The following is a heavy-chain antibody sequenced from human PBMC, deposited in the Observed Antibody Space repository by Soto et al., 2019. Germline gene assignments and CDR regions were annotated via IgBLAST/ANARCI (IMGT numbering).Heavy chain of an antibody. CDR3: ARVPYYDFWSGYDFDY. CDR1: GFTFSSYA. D-gene: IGHD3-3*01. J-gene: IGHJ4*02. Sequence: SLRLSCAASGFTFSSYAMHWVSQAPGKGLEWVAVISYDGSNKYYADSVKGRFTISRDNSKNTLYLQMNSLRAEDTAVYYCARVPYYDFWSGYDFDYWGQGTLVTVSS. V-gene: IGHV3-30-3*01. CDR2: ISYDGSNK.